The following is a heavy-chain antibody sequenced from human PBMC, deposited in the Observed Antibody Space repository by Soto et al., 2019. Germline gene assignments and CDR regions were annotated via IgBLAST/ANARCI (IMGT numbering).Heavy chain of an antibody. CDR3: ARDQYDILTGYYINSIWFDP. CDR1: GYTFTSYY. J-gene: IGHJ5*02. Sequence: GASVKVSCKASGYTFTSYYMHWVRQAPGQGLEWMGIINPSGGSTSYAQKYQGRVTMTRDTSTSTDYIEQSRLRSDDTALYYCARDQYDILTGYYINSIWFDPWGQGTLVTVSS. CDR2: INPSGGST. V-gene: IGHV1-46*01. D-gene: IGHD3-9*01.